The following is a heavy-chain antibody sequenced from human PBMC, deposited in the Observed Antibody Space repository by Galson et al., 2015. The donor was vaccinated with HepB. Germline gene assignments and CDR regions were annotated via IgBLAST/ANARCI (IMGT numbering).Heavy chain of an antibody. CDR2: ISSSGSTI. Sequence: SLRLSCAASGFTFSSYEMNWVRQAPGKGLEWVSYISSSGSTIYYADSVKGRFTISRDNAKNSLYLQMNSLRAEDTAVYYCAGNTMVRGNDFDYWGQGTLVTVSS. V-gene: IGHV3-48*03. CDR1: GFTFSSYE. CDR3: AGNTMVRGNDFDY. J-gene: IGHJ4*02. D-gene: IGHD3-10*01.